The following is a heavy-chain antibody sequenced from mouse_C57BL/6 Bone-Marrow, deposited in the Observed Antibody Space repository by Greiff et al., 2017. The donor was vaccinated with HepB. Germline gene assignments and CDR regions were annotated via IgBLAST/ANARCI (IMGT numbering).Heavy chain of an antibody. CDR3: ARFITTVVEYYAMDY. D-gene: IGHD1-1*01. J-gene: IGHJ4*01. Sequence: VKLQESGPGILQPSQTLSLTCSFSGFSLSTFGMGVGWIRQPSGKGLEWLAHIWWDDDKYYNPALKSRLTISKDTSKNQVFLKIAHVDTADTATYYCARFITTVVEYYAMDYWGQGTSVTVSS. V-gene: IGHV8-8*01. CDR1: GFSLSTFGMG. CDR2: IWWDDDK.